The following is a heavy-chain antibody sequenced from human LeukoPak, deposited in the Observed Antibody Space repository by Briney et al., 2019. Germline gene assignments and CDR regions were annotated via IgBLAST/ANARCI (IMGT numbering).Heavy chain of an antibody. J-gene: IGHJ4*02. CDR1: GFTFSSYA. V-gene: IGHV3-23*01. CDR2: ISGSGGST. D-gene: IGHD5-18*01. Sequence: PGGSLRLSCAASGFTFSSYAMSWVRQAPGKGLEWVSAISGSGGSTYYADSVKGRFTISRDNSKITLYLQMNSLRAEDTAVYYCAKDGSWIQLWLPNYWGQGTLVTVSS. CDR3: AKDGSWIQLWLPNY.